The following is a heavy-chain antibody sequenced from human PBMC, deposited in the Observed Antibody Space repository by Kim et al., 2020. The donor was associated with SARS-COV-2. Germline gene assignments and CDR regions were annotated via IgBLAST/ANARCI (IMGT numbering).Heavy chain of an antibody. V-gene: IGHV4-59*13. CDR2: IYYSGST. Sequence: SETLSLTCTVSGGSISNYYWSWIRQPPGKGLEWIGYIYYSGSTNYNPSLKSRVTISVDTSKNQFSLKLSSVTAADTAVYYCAREGGTHGGYFDYWGQGTLVTVSS. D-gene: IGHD1-1*01. J-gene: IGHJ4*02. CDR1: GGSISNYY. CDR3: AREGGTHGGYFDY.